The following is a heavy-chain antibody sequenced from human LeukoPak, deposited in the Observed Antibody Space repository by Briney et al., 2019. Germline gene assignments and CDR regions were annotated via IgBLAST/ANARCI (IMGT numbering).Heavy chain of an antibody. Sequence: GGSLRLSCAASGFTFSDYYMSWIRQAPGKGLEWASYISSSGSTIYYADSVKGRFTTSRDNAKNSLYLQMNSLRAEDTAVYYCATDTYYDFWSGYGDAFDIWGQGTMVTVSS. CDR2: ISSSGSTI. D-gene: IGHD3-3*01. J-gene: IGHJ3*02. V-gene: IGHV3-11*04. CDR3: ATDTYYDFWSGYGDAFDI. CDR1: GFTFSDYY.